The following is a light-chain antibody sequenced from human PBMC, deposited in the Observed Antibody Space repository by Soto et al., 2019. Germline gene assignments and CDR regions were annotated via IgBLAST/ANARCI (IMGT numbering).Light chain of an antibody. CDR2: GAS. V-gene: IGKV3-20*01. CDR1: QIISSTY. CDR3: QHYGTSLYT. Sequence: DIVLTQSPGTLSLSPGERATLSCRASQIISSTYLGWYQQKPGQAPRLLIYGASSRDTGIPDRFSGSGSGTDFTLTISRLEPEDFAVYYCQHYGTSLYTFGQGTKLETK. J-gene: IGKJ2*01.